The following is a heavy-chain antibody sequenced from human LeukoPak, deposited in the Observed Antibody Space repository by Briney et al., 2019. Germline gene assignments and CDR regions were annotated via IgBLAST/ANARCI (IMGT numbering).Heavy chain of an antibody. D-gene: IGHD3-10*01. CDR2: ISSSSSYI. CDR3: APGAMVRGASS. J-gene: IGHJ5*02. V-gene: IGHV3-21*01. CDR1: GFTFSSYS. Sequence: SGGSLRLSCAASGFTFSSYSMNWVRQAPGKGLEWVSSISSSSSYIYYADSVKGRFTISRDNAKNSLYLQMSSLRAEDTAVYYCAPGAMVRGASSWGQGTLVTVSS.